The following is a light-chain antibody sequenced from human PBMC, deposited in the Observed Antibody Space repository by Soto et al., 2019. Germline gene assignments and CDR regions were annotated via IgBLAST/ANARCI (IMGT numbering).Light chain of an antibody. CDR2: DNT. CDR1: SSNIGAGYA. Sequence: QTVVTQPPSVSGAPGQRVTISCTGSSSNIGAGYAVHWYQQFPGIAPKLLIYDNTNRPSGVPDRFSGSKSGTSASLAITGLQAEDEADYYCQSYDSSLSGSVFGGGTKVTVL. V-gene: IGLV1-40*01. J-gene: IGLJ2*01. CDR3: QSYDSSLSGSV.